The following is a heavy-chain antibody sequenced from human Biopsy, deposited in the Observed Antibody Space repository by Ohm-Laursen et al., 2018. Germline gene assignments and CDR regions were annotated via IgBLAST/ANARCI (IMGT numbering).Heavy chain of an antibody. V-gene: IGHV1-69*10. CDR3: ATPFQYYDSWGGYPPFDH. D-gene: IGHD3-3*01. Sequence: SVKVSCKASGGTFSNYAISWVRQAPGEGLEWMGGIIAVPGLVNYAPKFQGRVSITADKSTTTAYMELSSLKSEDTAVYYCATPFQYYDSWGGYPPFDHWGQGTLVTVSS. CDR2: IIAVPGLV. CDR1: GGTFSNYA. J-gene: IGHJ4*02.